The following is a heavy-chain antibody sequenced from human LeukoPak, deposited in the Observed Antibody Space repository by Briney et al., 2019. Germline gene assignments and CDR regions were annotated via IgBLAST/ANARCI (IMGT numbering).Heavy chain of an antibody. J-gene: IGHJ4*02. CDR3: ASPRWLQLEYYFDY. Sequence: SVKVSCKASGYTFTGYYMHWVRQAPGQGLEWMGGIIPIFGTANYAQKFQGRVTITADESTSTAYMELSSLRSEDTAVYYCASPRWLQLEYYFDYWGQGTLVTVSS. CDR2: IIPIFGTA. D-gene: IGHD5-24*01. V-gene: IGHV1-69*13. CDR1: GYTFTGYY.